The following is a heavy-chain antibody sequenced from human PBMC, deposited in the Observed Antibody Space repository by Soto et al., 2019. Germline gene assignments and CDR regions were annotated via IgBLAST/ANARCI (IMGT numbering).Heavy chain of an antibody. CDR2: IWYDGSNK. D-gene: IGHD3-3*01. CDR1: GFIFSSYG. V-gene: IGHV3-33*01. CDR3: ARHLYDTSKSKGF. Sequence: QVQLVESGGGVVQPGRSLRLSCAASGFIFSSYGMHWVRQAPGKGLEWVAYIWYDGSNKYYAESVKGRFTISRDNSKNTLYLQMDSLRAEDTAVYYCARHLYDTSKSKGFWGQGTLVTVSS. J-gene: IGHJ1*01.